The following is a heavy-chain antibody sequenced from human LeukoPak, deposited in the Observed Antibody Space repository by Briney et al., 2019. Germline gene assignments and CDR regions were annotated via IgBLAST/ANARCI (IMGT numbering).Heavy chain of an antibody. V-gene: IGHV3-11*04. CDR2: ISDSGTTI. D-gene: IGHD6-19*01. CDR1: GFTFSDYY. Sequence: PGGSLRLSFAASGFTFSDYYMSWIRQAPGKGLEWVSYISDSGTTIYYADSVKGRLTLSRDNAKNSLYLQMNSLRAEDTAVYYCARGDLIAVAGPPLDYWGQGTLVAVSS. CDR3: ARGDLIAVAGPPLDY. J-gene: IGHJ4*02.